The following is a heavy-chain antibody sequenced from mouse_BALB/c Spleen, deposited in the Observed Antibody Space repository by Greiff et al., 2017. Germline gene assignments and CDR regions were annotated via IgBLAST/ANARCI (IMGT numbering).Heavy chain of an antibody. CDR3: ARMGPYFDV. V-gene: IGHV5-12-1*01. CDR2: ISSGGGST. Sequence: EVKLVESGGGLVKPGGSLKLSCAASGFAFSSYDMSWVRQTPEKRLEWVAYISSGGGSTYYPDTVKGRFTISRDNAKNTLYLQMSSLKSEDTAMYYCARMGPYFDVWGAGTTVTVSS. D-gene: IGHD4-1*01. J-gene: IGHJ1*01. CDR1: GFAFSSYD.